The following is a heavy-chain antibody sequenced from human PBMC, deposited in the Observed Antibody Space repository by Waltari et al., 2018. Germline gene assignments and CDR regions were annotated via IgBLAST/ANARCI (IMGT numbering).Heavy chain of an antibody. CDR3: ARARKSFWFDS. V-gene: IGHV1-8*01. J-gene: IGHJ5*01. CDR2: MNPNSGDT. CDR1: GYTFTNHD. Sequence: QVLLVQSGAEVMKPGASVKVSCKASGYTFTNHDIYWVRQAAGQGLEWMGWMNPNSGDTHYAQKFQGRVTFTRDTSTSRAFIEMSNLRSDDTAVYYCARARKSFWFDSWGQGTLVAVSS.